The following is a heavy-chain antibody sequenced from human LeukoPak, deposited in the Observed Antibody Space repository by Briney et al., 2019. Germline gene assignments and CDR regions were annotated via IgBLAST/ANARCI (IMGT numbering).Heavy chain of an antibody. J-gene: IGHJ5*02. CDR2: VYYSGTA. CDR1: GGSMRSYY. D-gene: IGHD6-19*01. Sequence: SETLSLTCTVSGGSMRSYYWSWIRQPPGKGLELIGYVYYSGTANYNPSLESRVTILVDTSKNQFSLKLSSVTAADTALYYCATSAVAATGFPWFDPWGQGTLVTVSS. CDR3: ATSAVAATGFPWFDP. V-gene: IGHV4-59*08.